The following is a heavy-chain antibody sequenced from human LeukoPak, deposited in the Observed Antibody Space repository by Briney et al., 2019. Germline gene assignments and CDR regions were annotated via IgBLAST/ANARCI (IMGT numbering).Heavy chain of an antibody. D-gene: IGHD6-19*01. CDR2: IYYSGST. V-gene: IGHV4-59*01. J-gene: IGHJ4*02. CDR1: GGSISSYY. CDR3: ARESTVAGTGIDY. Sequence: SETLSLTCTVSGGSISSYYWSWIRQPPGKGLEWIGCIYYSGSTNYNPSLKSRVTISVDTSKNQFSLKLSSVTAADTAVYYCARESTVAGTGIDYWGQGTLVTVSS.